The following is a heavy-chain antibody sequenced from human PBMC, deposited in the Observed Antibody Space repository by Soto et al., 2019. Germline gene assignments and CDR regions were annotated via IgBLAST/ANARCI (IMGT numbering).Heavy chain of an antibody. CDR2: ISGSGGST. CDR1: GFTFSSYA. D-gene: IGHD2-15*01. J-gene: IGHJ5*02. CDR3: AKGKYCSGGSCYDWFDP. Sequence: GGSLRLSCAASGFTFSSYAMSWVRQAPGKGLEWVSAISGSGGSTYYADSVKGRFTISRDNSKNTLYLQMNSLRAEDTAVYYCAKGKYCSGGSCYDWFDPWGQGTLVTVSS. V-gene: IGHV3-23*01.